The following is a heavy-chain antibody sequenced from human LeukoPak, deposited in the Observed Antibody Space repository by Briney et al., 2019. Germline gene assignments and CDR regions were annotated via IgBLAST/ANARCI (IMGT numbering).Heavy chain of an antibody. D-gene: IGHD3-3*01. CDR2: IIPIFGTA. CDR3: AFYSYYDSWSGYYKEGYYFDY. J-gene: IGHJ4*02. CDR1: GGTFSSYA. V-gene: IGHV1-69*01. Sequence: GSSVKVSYKASGGTFSSYAISWVRQAPGQGLEWMGGIIPIFGTANYAQKFQGRVTITADESTSTAYMELSSLRSEDTAVYYCAFYSYYDSWSGYYKEGYYFDYWGQGTLVTVSS.